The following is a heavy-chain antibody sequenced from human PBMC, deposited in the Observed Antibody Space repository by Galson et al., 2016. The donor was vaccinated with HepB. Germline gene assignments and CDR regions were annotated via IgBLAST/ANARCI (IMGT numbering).Heavy chain of an antibody. CDR2: IHDSGNT. D-gene: IGHD2-2*02. CDR1: SDPVTSGTYY. Sequence: SETLSLTCTVSSDPVTSGTYYWSWVRQSPGKGLDWIGYIHDSGNTNYNPSTKSRVTISRDTSKNQFFLELTSVTAADAAVYYGARDEGFYNGMDVWGQGTTVTVAS. V-gene: IGHV4-61*01. CDR3: ARDEGFYNGMDV. J-gene: IGHJ6*02.